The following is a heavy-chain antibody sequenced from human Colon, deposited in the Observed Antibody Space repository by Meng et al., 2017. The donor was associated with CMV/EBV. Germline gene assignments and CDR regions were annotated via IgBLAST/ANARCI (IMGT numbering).Heavy chain of an antibody. J-gene: IGHJ4*02. D-gene: IGHD1-26*01. V-gene: IGHV1-2*02. CDR2: INPYSGGT. Sequence: ASVKVSCKASGYIFTGHYMHWVRQAPGQGLEWMGWINPYSGGTNYAQKFQGRVTMTRDTSISTAFMDLSSLGSDDTAVYYCAVRWGQLPSHTLLDYWGQGTLVTVSS. CDR3: AVRWGQLPSHTLLDY. CDR1: GYIFTGHY.